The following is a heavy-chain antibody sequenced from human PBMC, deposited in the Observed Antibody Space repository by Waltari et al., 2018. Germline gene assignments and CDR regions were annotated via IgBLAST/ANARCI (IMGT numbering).Heavy chain of an antibody. CDR3: ARGRVGDGDCLDS. CDR2: INPSGYV. CDR1: GFIFSDYE. D-gene: IGHD2-21*02. Sequence: EIQLVESGGGLVQPGGSLRRSCEVSGFIFSDYEMTWVRQAPGKGLEWVSFINPSGYVIYAESVKGRFTISRDNSKSSLFLQMNSLRGEDTAVYFCARGRVGDGDCLDSWGQGTLVTVSS. J-gene: IGHJ5*01. V-gene: IGHV3-48*03.